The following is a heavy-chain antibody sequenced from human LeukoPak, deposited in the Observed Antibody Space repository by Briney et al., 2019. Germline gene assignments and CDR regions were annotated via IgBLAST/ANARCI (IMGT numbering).Heavy chain of an antibody. V-gene: IGHV1-3*01. J-gene: IGHJ6*02. Sequence: GASVKVSCKASEYTFTSYAMHWVRQAPGQRLEWMGWINAGNGNTKYSQKFQGRVTITRDTSASTAYMELSSLRSEDTAVYYCARDLRYSGPRQGMDVWGQGTTVTVSS. D-gene: IGHD1-26*01. CDR1: EYTFTSYA. CDR2: INAGNGNT. CDR3: ARDLRYSGPRQGMDV.